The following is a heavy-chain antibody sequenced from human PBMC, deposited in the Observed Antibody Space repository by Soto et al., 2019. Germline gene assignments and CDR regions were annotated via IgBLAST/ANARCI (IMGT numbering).Heavy chain of an antibody. CDR3: VKGSASVSPYYFDY. Sequence: QLLESGGGLIQPGGSLRLSCAASGFTFSSYAMSWVRQAPGKGLEWITAISGSGGSTYHADSVKGRFPISRDNDKNTLFVQMNSLRAEDTAVYYCVKGSASVSPYYFDYWGQGTLVTVSS. CDR2: ISGSGGST. J-gene: IGHJ4*02. V-gene: IGHV3-23*01. CDR1: GFTFSSYA.